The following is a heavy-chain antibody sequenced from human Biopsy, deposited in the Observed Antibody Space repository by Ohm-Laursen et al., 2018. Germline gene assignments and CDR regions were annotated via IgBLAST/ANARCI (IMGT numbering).Heavy chain of an antibody. V-gene: IGHV3-23*01. CDR2: ISSSGNST. D-gene: IGHD5-18*01. CDR1: GFTFATYG. CDR3: AKDRYNYTPIGGFSMDV. J-gene: IGHJ6*02. Sequence: GSLRLSCTASGFTFATYGMSWVRQAPGKGLEWVSGISSSGNSTYYAGSVKGRFTISRDNSKNTLYLQLNSLRVDDTAVYYCAKDRYNYTPIGGFSMDVWGQGTTVTVSS.